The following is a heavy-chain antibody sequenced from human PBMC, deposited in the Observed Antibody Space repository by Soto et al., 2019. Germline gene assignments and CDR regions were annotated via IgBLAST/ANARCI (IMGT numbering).Heavy chain of an antibody. CDR2: ISGYNGNT. CDR3: ARAGKDYSGSGRPYYDGMDV. D-gene: IGHD3-10*01. V-gene: IGHV1-18*04. Sequence: QVQLVQSGAEVKKPGASVKFSCKASGYTFTSYGVSWVRQAPGQGLEWMGWISGYNGNTNYAQKRQGRVTMTTDTSTSTAYMELRSPRSDDTAVYYCARAGKDYSGSGRPYYDGMDVWGQGITVTASS. J-gene: IGHJ6*02. CDR1: GYTFTSYG.